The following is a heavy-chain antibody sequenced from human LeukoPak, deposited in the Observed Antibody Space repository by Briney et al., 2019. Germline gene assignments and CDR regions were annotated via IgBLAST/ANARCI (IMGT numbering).Heavy chain of an antibody. CDR1: GLILSSYG. CDR2: IWYDGTNI. Sequence: GTSLRLSCAASGLILSSYGIHWVRQAPGKGLEWVAVIWYDGTNIYYGDSVKGRFSISRDNSKNTVYLQMDSLRAEDTAVYYCAREITLRLGYWFDPWGQGTLVTVSS. J-gene: IGHJ5*02. D-gene: IGHD3-16*01. CDR3: AREITLRLGYWFDP. V-gene: IGHV3-33*01.